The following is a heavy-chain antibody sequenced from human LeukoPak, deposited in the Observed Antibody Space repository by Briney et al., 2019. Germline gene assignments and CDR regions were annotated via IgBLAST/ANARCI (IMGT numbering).Heavy chain of an antibody. CDR1: GFTFSSYG. V-gene: IGHV3-30*02. CDR3: AKRHTTGWYLFDY. CDR2: IRYDGSNK. D-gene: IGHD6-19*01. Sequence: PGGSLRLSCAASGFTFSSYGMHWVRQAPGKGLEWVAFIRYDGSNKYYADSVKGRFTISRDSSKNTLFLEMNSLRVEDTAVYYSAKRHTTGWYLFDYWGQGTLVTVSS. J-gene: IGHJ4*02.